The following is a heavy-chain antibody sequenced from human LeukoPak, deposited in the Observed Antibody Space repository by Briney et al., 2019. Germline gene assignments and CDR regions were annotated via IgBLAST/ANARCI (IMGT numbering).Heavy chain of an antibody. CDR3: ATQHSSGSYYFDH. CDR2: IYYSGST. D-gene: IGHD3-22*01. CDR1: GVSISSSNSY. V-gene: IGHV4-39*01. J-gene: IGHJ4*02. Sequence: SETLSLTCTVSGVSISSSNSYWGWIRQPPGKGLEWIGSIYYSGSTYYNPSLKSRVIISVDTSKNQFSLKLSSVTAADTAVYYCATQHSSGSYYFDHWGQGILVTVSS.